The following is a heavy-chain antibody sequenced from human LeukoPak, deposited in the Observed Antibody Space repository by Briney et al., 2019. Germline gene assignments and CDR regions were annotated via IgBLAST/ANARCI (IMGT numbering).Heavy chain of an antibody. D-gene: IGHD6-19*01. J-gene: IGHJ4*02. CDR1: GFTFSSYA. V-gene: IGHV3-23*01. Sequence: GGSLRLSCAASGFTFSSYAMSWVRQAPGKGLEWVSAIGGSGGSTYYADSVKGRFTISRDNSKNTLYLQMNSLRAEDTAVYYCAKSQWLVRGWYFDYWGQGTLVTVSS. CDR3: AKSQWLVRGWYFDY. CDR2: IGGSGGST.